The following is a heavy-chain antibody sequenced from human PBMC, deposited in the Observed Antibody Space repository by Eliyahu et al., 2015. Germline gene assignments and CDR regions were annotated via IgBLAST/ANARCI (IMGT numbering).Heavy chain of an antibody. CDR2: ISSSSSYI. D-gene: IGHD2-21*01. J-gene: IGHJ3*02. CDR3: ARDVLAYCGGDCYSDAFDI. Sequence: QLVESGGGLVKPGGSLRXSCAASGFPFSXYSMTWVRQAPGKGLEWVSSISSSSSYIYYADSVKGRFTISRDNAKNSLYLQMNSLRAEDTAVYYCARDVLAYCGGDCYSDAFDIWGQGTMVTVSS. CDR1: GFPFSXYS. V-gene: IGHV3-21*01.